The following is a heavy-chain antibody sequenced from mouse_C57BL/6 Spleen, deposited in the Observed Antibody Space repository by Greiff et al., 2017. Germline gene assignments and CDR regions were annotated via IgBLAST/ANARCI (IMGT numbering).Heavy chain of an antibody. D-gene: IGHD2-3*01. J-gene: IGHJ2*01. Sequence: EVHLVESGGDLVKPGGSLKLSCAASGFTFSSYGMSWVRQTPDKRLEWVATISSGGSYTYYPDSVKGRFTISRDNAKNTLYLQMSSLKSEDTAMYYCARHDGNYLVYWGQGTTLTVSS. V-gene: IGHV5-6*01. CDR1: GFTFSSYG. CDR3: ARHDGNYLVY. CDR2: ISSGGSYT.